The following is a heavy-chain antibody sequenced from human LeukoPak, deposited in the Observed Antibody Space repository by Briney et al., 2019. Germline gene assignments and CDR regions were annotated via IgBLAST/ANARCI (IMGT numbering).Heavy chain of an antibody. CDR2: ISYDGSEK. J-gene: IGHJ6*04. V-gene: IGHV3-30*04. CDR3: AELGITMIGGV. D-gene: IGHD3-10*02. CDR1: GFTFSSYA. Sequence: GRSLRLSCAASGFTFSSYAMHWVRQAPGKGLEWVALISYDGSEKYYADSVKGRFTISRDNAKNSLYLQMNSLRAEDTAVYYCAELGITMIGGVWGRDHGHHLL.